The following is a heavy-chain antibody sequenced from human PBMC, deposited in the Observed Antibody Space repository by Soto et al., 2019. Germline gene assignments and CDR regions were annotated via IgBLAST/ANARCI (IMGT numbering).Heavy chain of an antibody. CDR3: ARTRLYCHTTSCYEF. V-gene: IGHV1-18*01. J-gene: IGHJ4*02. CDR2: ISGYNGNT. Sequence: ASVKVSCKASGYSFANYGLSWLRQAPGQGPEWMAWISGYNGNTYYAQNLQGRVALTTDTSTNTVYMELKSLRFDDTAVYYCARTRLYCHTTSCYEFWGQGTLVTVSS. D-gene: IGHD2-2*01. CDR1: GYSFANYG.